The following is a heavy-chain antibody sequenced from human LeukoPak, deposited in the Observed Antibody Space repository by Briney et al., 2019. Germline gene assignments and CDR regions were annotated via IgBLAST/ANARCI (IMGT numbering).Heavy chain of an antibody. CDR1: GDTFNTYF. D-gene: IGHD1-14*01. J-gene: IGHJ4*02. CDR2: INPRGPIT. CDR3: ATSSRRGTLYYFDY. V-gene: IGHV1-46*02. Sequence: APVKVSCKASGDTFNTYFIHWVRQAPGQGLEWMGIINPRGPITSYAQKFQGRVSMTRDTSTNTLYMELSSLTSEDTAVYYCATSSRRGTLYYFDYWGQGTLVTVSS.